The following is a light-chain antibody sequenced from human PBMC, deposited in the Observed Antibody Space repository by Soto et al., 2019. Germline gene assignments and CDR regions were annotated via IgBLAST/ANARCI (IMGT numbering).Light chain of an antibody. CDR2: GNS. Sequence: QSVLTQPPSVSGAPGQGVTISCTGSSSNIGAAYAVHWYQQLPGTAPKLLIYGNSNRPSGVPDRFSGSKSGTSASLAITGLQAEDEADYYCHSYDISLSASVFGGGTQLTVL. J-gene: IGLJ3*02. CDR3: HSYDISLSASV. V-gene: IGLV1-40*01. CDR1: SSNIGAAYA.